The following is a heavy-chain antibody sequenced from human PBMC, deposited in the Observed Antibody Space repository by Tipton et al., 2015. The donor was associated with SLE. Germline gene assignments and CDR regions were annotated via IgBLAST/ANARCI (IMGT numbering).Heavy chain of an antibody. Sequence: TLSLTCKVSGVSIRSSYWGWIRQPPGKGLEWIGSIYQSGNTYYNPSLKSRVSMSIDMSKNQLFLRLSSVTAADTAVYYCARHDYDDNGYYLHYFDHWGQGTLVTVSS. V-gene: IGHV4-38-2*02. J-gene: IGHJ4*02. CDR1: GVSIRSSY. CDR3: ARHDYDDNGYYLHYFDH. D-gene: IGHD3-22*01. CDR2: IYQSGNT.